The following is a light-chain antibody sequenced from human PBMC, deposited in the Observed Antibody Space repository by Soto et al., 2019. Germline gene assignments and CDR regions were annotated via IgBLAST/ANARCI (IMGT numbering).Light chain of an antibody. CDR2: EVS. CDR3: TSYVGSNIWV. V-gene: IGLV2-8*01. J-gene: IGLJ3*02. Sequence: QSALTQPPSASGSPGQSVTISCTGTSSDVGAYKYVSWYQQYPGKAPKLKIYEVSKRPSGVPDRFSGSKSGNTASLTVSGLQAEDEADYYCTSYVGSNIWVFGGRTKLTVL. CDR1: SSDVGAYKY.